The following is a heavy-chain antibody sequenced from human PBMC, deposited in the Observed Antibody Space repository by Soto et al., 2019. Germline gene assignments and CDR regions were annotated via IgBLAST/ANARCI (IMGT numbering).Heavy chain of an antibody. CDR2: IYYSGST. CDR3: ARGRGITMVRGVITPLGWFDP. J-gene: IGHJ5*02. CDR1: GGSISSGGYY. D-gene: IGHD3-10*01. V-gene: IGHV4-31*03. Sequence: SETLSLTCTVSGGSISSGGYYWSWIRQHPGKGLEWIGYIYYSGSTYYNPSLKSRVTISVDTSKNQFSLELSSVTAADTAVYYCARGRGITMVRGVITPLGWFDPWGQGTLVTVSS.